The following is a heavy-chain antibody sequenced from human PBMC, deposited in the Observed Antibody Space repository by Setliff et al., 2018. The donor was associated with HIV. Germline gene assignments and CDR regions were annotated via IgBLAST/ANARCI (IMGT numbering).Heavy chain of an antibody. Sequence: HPSETLSLSCEASGFSFSSYTMNWVRQAPGKGLEWVAVILYDGSTIYYADSVKGRFTISRDNAKNSLYLQMNSLRAEDTAVYYCARAGVYYDSSGYCIDYWGQGTLVTVSS. CDR2: ILYDGSTI. CDR3: ARAGVYYDSSGYCIDY. V-gene: IGHV3-30*04. J-gene: IGHJ4*02. D-gene: IGHD3-22*01. CDR1: GFSFSSYT.